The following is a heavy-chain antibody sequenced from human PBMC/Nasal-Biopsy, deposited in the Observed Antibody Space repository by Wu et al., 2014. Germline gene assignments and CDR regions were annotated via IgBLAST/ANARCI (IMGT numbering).Heavy chain of an antibody. CDR1: GISVNNAYY. CDR3: ARGTRWVENWFDT. J-gene: IGHJ5*02. V-gene: IGHV4-59*02. CDR2: MCNNGNT. D-gene: IGHD2-15*01. Sequence: TLSLTCAVSGISVNNAYYWTWIRQSPGKGLEWIGNMCNNGNTYYNPSLQTRVAISLDTSKNQVSLKVTSVTAADSAVYYCARGTRWVENWFDTWGQGIPVTVSS.